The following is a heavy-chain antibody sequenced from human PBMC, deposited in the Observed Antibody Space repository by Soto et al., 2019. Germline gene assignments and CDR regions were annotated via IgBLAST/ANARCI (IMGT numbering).Heavy chain of an antibody. CDR3: ARSHSSGWSDY. V-gene: IGHV1-46*01. CDR1: GYTFTSYY. J-gene: IGHJ4*02. CDR2: INPSGGST. Sequence: QVQLVQSGAEVKKPGAPVKVSCKASGYTFTSYYMHWVRQAPGQGLEWMGIINPSGGSTSYAQKFQGRVTMTRDTSTSTVYMELSSLRSEDTAVYYCARSHSSGWSDYWGQGTLVTVSS. D-gene: IGHD6-19*01.